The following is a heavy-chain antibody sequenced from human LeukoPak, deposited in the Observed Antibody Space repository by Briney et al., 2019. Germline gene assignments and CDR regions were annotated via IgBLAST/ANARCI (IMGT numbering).Heavy chain of an antibody. CDR2: IYYSGST. D-gene: IGHD3-22*01. V-gene: IGHV4-31*03. CDR1: GGSISSGGYY. CDR3: ARTFSSGYQFDY. J-gene: IGHJ4*02. Sequence: SETLSLTCTVSGGSISSGGYYWSWIRQHPGKGLGWIGYIYYSGSTYYNPSLKSRVTISVDTSKNQFSLKLSSVTAADTAVYYCARTFSSGYQFDYWGQGTLVTVSS.